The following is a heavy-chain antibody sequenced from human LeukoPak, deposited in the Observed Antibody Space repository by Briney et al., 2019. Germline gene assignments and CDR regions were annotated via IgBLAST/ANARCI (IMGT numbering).Heavy chain of an antibody. Sequence: GGSLRLSCAASGFSFSSYWMSWVRQAPGKGREWVANIKQDGSEKYYVASVKGRFTISRDNAKNSLYLQMNSLRAEDPALYYCARGGAENNYAYAFDIWGQGTMVTVSS. CDR2: IKQDGSEK. CDR1: GFSFSSYW. D-gene: IGHD5-24*01. CDR3: ARGGAENNYAYAFDI. J-gene: IGHJ3*02. V-gene: IGHV3-7*01.